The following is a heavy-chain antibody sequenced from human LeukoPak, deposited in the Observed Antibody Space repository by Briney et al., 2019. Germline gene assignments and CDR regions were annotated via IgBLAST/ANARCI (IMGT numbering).Heavy chain of an antibody. CDR2: IKQDGSEI. V-gene: IGHV3-7*01. D-gene: IGHD5-18*01. J-gene: IGHJ4*02. Sequence: GGSLRLSCAVSVFTFSTYWMSWVRQAPGKGLEWVANIKQDGSEISYVDSVKGRFTISRDNAKNSLYLQMNGLRAEDTAVYYCARGRGYSFGVFFDYWGQGTLVTVSS. CDR3: ARGRGYSFGVFFDY. CDR1: VFTFSTYW.